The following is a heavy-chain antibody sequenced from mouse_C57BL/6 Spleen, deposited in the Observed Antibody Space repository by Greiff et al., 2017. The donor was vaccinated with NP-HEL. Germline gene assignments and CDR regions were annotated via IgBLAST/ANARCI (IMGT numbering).Heavy chain of an antibody. CDR3: ARGMSNDYGSSDDYFDS. J-gene: IGHJ2*01. CDR2: IAPEDGET. Sequence: EVHLVESGAELVKPGASVKLSCTASGFNIKDYYMHWVKQRTEQGLEWIGRIAPEDGETKYAPKFQGKATITADTSSNTAYLELSSLTSEDTAVYYWARGMSNDYGSSDDYFDSWGQGTTLTVSS. CDR1: GFNIKDYY. V-gene: IGHV14-2*01. D-gene: IGHD1-1*01.